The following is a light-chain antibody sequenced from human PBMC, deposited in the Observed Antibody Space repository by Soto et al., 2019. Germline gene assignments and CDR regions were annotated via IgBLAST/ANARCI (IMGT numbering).Light chain of an antibody. CDR2: KAS. V-gene: IGKV1-5*03. CDR1: QSISSW. CDR3: QQYNSYSPAT. Sequence: DIQMTQSPSTLSASVGDRVTITCRASQSISSWLAWYQQKPGKAPKLLIYKASGLESGVPSRFSGSGSGTEFPLTISSLQPDDFATYYCQQYNSYSPATFGQGTKVEIK. J-gene: IGKJ1*01.